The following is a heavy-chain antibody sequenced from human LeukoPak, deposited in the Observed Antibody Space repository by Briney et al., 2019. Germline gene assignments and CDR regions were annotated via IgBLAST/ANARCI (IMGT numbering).Heavy chain of an antibody. D-gene: IGHD6-19*01. V-gene: IGHV3-21*01. CDR2: ITSSGTYI. CDR3: AREDSSGWCFDY. CDR1: GFTFSSYA. J-gene: IGHJ4*02. Sequence: GGSLRLSCAATGFTFSSYAMNWVRQAPGKGLEWVSSITSSGTYIYYADSVKGRFTISRDNAKNSLYLQMNSLRPEDTAVYYCAREDSSGWCFDYWGQETLVTVSS.